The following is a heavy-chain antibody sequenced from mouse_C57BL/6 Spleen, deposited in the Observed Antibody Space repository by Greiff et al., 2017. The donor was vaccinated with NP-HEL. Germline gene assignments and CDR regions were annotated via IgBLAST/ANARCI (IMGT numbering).Heavy chain of an antibody. J-gene: IGHJ3*01. CDR1: GYAFSSYW. CDR2: IYPGDGAT. V-gene: IGHV1-80*01. CDR3: ARRDYGKGGTWCAY. D-gene: IGHD2-1*01. Sequence: QVQLKQSGAELVKPGASVKISCTASGYAFSSYWMNWVKQRPGKGLEWIGQIYPGDGATNYNGQFKGKATLTADKSASTAYMQLNSLTSEDSAVYFCARRDYGKGGTWCAYWGQGTLVTVSA.